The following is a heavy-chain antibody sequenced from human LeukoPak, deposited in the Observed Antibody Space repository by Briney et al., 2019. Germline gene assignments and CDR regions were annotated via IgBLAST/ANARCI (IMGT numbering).Heavy chain of an antibody. CDR1: GYTFTSYY. D-gene: IGHD3-22*01. J-gene: IGHJ1*01. CDR2: MNPNSGNT. Sequence: ASVKVSCKASGYTFTSYYMHWVRQAPGQGLEWMGWMNPNSGNTGYAQKFQGRVTMTRNTSISTAYMELSSLRSEDTAVYYCARGLRDSSGREYFQHWGQSTLVTVSS. CDR3: ARGLRDSSGREYFQH. V-gene: IGHV1-8*02.